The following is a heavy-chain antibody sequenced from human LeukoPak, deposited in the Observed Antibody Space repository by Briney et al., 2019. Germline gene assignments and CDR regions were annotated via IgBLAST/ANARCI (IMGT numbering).Heavy chain of an antibody. J-gene: IGHJ6*03. V-gene: IGHV3-48*01. CDR2: ISSSGSPT. Sequence: GGSLTLSCPASGRPFSIYSMNWAGQAPGKGLEWVSFISSSGSPTYYADSVKGRFTISRVDAKRSLYLQMRSLRAAHTAVYYSTRSLGCYHGSRSYYHMDVWGKGTTVTVSS. D-gene: IGHD3-10*01. CDR3: TRSLGCYHGSRSYYHMDV. CDR1: GRPFSIYS.